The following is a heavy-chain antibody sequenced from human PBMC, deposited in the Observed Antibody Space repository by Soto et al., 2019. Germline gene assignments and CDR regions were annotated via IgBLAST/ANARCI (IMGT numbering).Heavy chain of an antibody. V-gene: IGHV4-39*07. CDR1: GGSINISGYY. Sequence: TSETLSLTCTVSGGSINISGYYWGWLRQPPGKGLEWIGSIFYTGSTYYNPSVKSRVSMSVDTSKNQFSLKLSSVTAADTAVYYCASSIAAAQRDYYYGMDVWGQGTTVTVSS. D-gene: IGHD6-13*01. CDR3: ASSIAAAQRDYYYGMDV. CDR2: IFYTGST. J-gene: IGHJ6*02.